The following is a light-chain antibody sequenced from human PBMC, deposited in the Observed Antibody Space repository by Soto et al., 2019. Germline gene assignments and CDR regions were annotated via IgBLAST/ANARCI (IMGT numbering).Light chain of an antibody. CDR1: SSNIGSNT. V-gene: IGLV1-44*01. CDR3: AAWDDSLNGWV. Sequence: QLVLTQPPSASGTPGQRVTISCSGSSSNIGSNTVNWYQQLPGTAPKLLSYSNNQRPSGVPDRFSGSRSGTSASLAISGLQSEDEADYYCAAWDDSLNGWVFGGGTKLTVL. J-gene: IGLJ3*02. CDR2: SNN.